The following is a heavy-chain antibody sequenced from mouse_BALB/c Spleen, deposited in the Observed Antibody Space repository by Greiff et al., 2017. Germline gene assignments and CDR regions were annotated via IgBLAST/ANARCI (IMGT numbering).Heavy chain of an antibody. CDR1: GFTFSSYA. CDR3: ARPPPMMTTGLYALDY. CDR2: ISSGGST. Sequence: EVMLVESGGGLVKPGGSLKLSCAASGFTFSSYAMSWVRQTPEKRLEWVASISSGGSTYYPDSVKGRFTISRDNARNILYLQMSSLRSEDTAMYYCARPPPMMTTGLYALDYGGQGTSGTVAA. J-gene: IGHJ4*01. D-gene: IGHD2-4*01. V-gene: IGHV5-6-5*01.